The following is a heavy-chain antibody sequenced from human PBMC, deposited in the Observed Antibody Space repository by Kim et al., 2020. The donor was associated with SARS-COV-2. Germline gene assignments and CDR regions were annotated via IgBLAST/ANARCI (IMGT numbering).Heavy chain of an antibody. CDR3: ARDDYGDLTRGPFDY. D-gene: IGHD4-17*01. Sequence: DFVKGRFTNSKDNAKNALYLQVNRLRAEDTAVYYCARDDYGDLTRGPFDYWGQGSLVTVSS. J-gene: IGHJ4*02. V-gene: IGHV3-11*04.